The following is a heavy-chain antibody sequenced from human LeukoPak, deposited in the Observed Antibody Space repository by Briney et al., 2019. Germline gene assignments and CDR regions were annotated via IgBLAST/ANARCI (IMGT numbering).Heavy chain of an antibody. CDR3: AREIGGSGNRWFDP. Sequence: SETLSLTCAVYGGSFSGYYCSWIRQPPGKGLEWIGEINHSGSTNYNPSLKSRVTISVDTSKNQFSLKVSSVTAADTAVYYCAREIGGSGNRWFDPWGQGTLVTVSS. CDR1: GGSFSGYY. J-gene: IGHJ5*02. V-gene: IGHV4-34*01. D-gene: IGHD3-10*01. CDR2: INHSGST.